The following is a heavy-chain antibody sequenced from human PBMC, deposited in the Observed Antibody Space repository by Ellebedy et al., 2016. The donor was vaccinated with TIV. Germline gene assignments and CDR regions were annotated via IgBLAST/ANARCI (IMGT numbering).Heavy chain of an antibody. Sequence: SVKVSXXASGGTFSSYAISWVRQAPGQGLEWMGGIIPIFGTANYAQKFQGRVTITADKSTSTAYMELSSLRSEDTAVYYCARGGLGGGFDYWGQGTLVTVSP. J-gene: IGHJ4*02. D-gene: IGHD2-15*01. CDR2: IIPIFGTA. CDR3: ARGGLGGGFDY. V-gene: IGHV1-69*06. CDR1: GGTFSSYA.